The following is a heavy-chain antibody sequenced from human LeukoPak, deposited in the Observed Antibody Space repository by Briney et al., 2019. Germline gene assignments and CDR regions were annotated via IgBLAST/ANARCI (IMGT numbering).Heavy chain of an antibody. D-gene: IGHD1-1*01. V-gene: IGHV3-21*01. Sequence: GGSLRLSCAASGFTFSSYSMNWVRQAPGKGLEWVSSISSSSSYIYYADSVKGRFTISRDNAKNSLYLQMNSLRAEDTAVYCCARDLRYPDAFDIWGQGTMVTVSS. CDR2: ISSSSSYI. J-gene: IGHJ3*02. CDR1: GFTFSSYS. CDR3: ARDLRYPDAFDI.